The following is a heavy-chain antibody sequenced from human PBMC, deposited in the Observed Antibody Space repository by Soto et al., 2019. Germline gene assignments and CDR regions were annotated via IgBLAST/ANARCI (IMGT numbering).Heavy chain of an antibody. V-gene: IGHV1-69*13. CDR3: ARVVNGTRKDSYGMDV. D-gene: IGHD3-22*01. CDR2: IIPIFGTA. J-gene: IGHJ6*02. CDR1: GGTFSSYA. Sequence: ASVKVSCKASGGTFSSYAISWVRQAPGQGLEWMGGIIPIFGTANYAQKFQGRVTITADESTSTAYMELSSLRSEDTAVYYCARVVNGTRKDSYGMDVWGQGTTVTVSS.